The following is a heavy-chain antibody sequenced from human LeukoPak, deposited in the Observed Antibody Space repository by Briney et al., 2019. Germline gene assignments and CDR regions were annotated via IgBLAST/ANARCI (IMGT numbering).Heavy chain of an antibody. CDR1: GYTFTSYD. CDR3: ARLLGTWNTFDY. Sequence: ASVKVSCKASGYTFTSYDINWVRQATGQGLEWMGWMNPNSGNTGYAQKFQGRVTITRNTSISTAYMELSSLRSEDTAVYYCARLLGTWNTFDYWGQGTLVTVSS. CDR2: MNPNSGNT. V-gene: IGHV1-8*03. J-gene: IGHJ4*02. D-gene: IGHD1-1*01.